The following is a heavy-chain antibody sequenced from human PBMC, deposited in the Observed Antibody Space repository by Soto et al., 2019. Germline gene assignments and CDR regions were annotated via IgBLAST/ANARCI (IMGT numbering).Heavy chain of an antibody. V-gene: IGHV3-21*01. CDR3: ARGGDIVVVVAAGYDY. CDR1: GFTFSSYS. Sequence: GGSLRLSCAASGFTFSSYSMNWVRQAPGKGLEWVSSISSSSSYIYYADSVKGRFTISRDNAKNSLYLQMNSLRAEDTAVYYCARGGDIVVVVAAGYDYGGQGTLVTVSS. J-gene: IGHJ4*02. CDR2: ISSSSSYI. D-gene: IGHD2-15*01.